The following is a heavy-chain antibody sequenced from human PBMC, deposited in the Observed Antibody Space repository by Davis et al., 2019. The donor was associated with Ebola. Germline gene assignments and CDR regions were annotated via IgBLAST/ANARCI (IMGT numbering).Heavy chain of an antibody. V-gene: IGHV3-30*18. CDR2: ISSDGPKK. Sequence: GASLKISCAASGFTFSGYGMHWVRQAPGKGLEWVAVISSDGPKKYYADSVKGRFTISRDNSKNTLYLQMNSLTAEDTAVYYCAKGESPFCTNGVCSPYYYGMGVWGKGTTVTVSS. CDR1: GFTFSGYG. J-gene: IGHJ6*04. CDR3: AKGESPFCTNGVCSPYYYGMGV. D-gene: IGHD2-8*01.